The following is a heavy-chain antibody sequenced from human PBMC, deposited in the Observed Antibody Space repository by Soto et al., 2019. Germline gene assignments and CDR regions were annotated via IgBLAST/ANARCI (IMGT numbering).Heavy chain of an antibody. V-gene: IGHV1-18*01. J-gene: IGHJ4*02. CDR3: ARTLNEWLLGLE. CDR2: ISAYNGNT. D-gene: IGHD3-3*01. CDR1: GYTFSIYV. Sequence: QVKLVQSGCEVKKPGASVKISCKASGYTFSIYVISWVRKAPGQGLEWMGWISAYNGNTNYAPKFQVRVTMTTATSTITAYMELSSLRSDDTAIYYCARTLNEWLLGLEWGQGTLVTVSS.